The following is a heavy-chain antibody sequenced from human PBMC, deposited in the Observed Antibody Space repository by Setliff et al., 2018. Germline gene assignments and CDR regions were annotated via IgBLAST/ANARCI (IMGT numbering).Heavy chain of an antibody. V-gene: IGHV4-61*02. CDR3: ARGGYYYDSSGYYQSSYYYYYGMDV. Sequence: SETLSLTCTVSGGSISSGSYYWSWIRQPAGKGLEWIGRSYTSGSTNYNPSLKSRVTISVDTSKNQFSLKLSSVTAADTAVYYCARGGYYYDSSGYYQSSYYYYYGMDVWCQGTTVTVSS. CDR2: SYTSGST. CDR1: GGSISSGSYY. D-gene: IGHD3-22*01. J-gene: IGHJ6*02.